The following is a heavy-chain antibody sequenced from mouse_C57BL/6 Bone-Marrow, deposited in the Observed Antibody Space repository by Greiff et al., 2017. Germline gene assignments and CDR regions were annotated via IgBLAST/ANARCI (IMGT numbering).Heavy chain of an antibody. V-gene: IGHV1-64*01. CDR2: IHPNSGST. D-gene: IGHD6-5*01. CDR3: ARALCGFYAFDY. Sequence: QVQLQQPGAELVKPGASVKLSCKASGYTFTSYWLHWVKQRPGQGLEWIGMIHPNSGSTNYNEKFKSKAPLTVAKSSSTAYMQLSSLTSEDAAAYYCARALCGFYAFDYWGQGTSVTVSS. J-gene: IGHJ4*01. CDR1: GYTFTSYW.